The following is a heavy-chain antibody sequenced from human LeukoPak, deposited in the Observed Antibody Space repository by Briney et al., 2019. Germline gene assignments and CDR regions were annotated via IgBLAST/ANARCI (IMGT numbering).Heavy chain of an antibody. CDR2: ISYDGNSQ. D-gene: IGHD1-1*01. V-gene: IGHV3-30*18. Sequence: GGSLRLSCAASGFTFSNYAIHWVRQAPGRGLEWVAAISYDGNSQHYGAPVKGRFTISRDNSKNTVYLQINTLRTDDAAIYYCAKPYPTLTTSAVLDNWGQETLVTVSS. J-gene: IGHJ4*02. CDR1: GFTFSNYA. CDR3: AKPYPTLTTSAVLDN.